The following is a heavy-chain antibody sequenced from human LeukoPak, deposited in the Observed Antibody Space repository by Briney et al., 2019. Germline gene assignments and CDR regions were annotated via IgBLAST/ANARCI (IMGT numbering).Heavy chain of an antibody. CDR1: GFTFSSYG. J-gene: IGHJ4*02. D-gene: IGHD3-3*01. V-gene: IGHV3-30*02. CDR3: AKDRGVFGVAYSLDY. Sequence: GGSLRLSCAASGFTFSSYGMHWVRQAPGKGLEWVTYIRYDGVNAYYADSVKGRFTVSRDLSKHTLYLQMNSLRAEDTAVYYCAKDRGVFGVAYSLDYWGQGTLVTVSS. CDR2: IRYDGVNA.